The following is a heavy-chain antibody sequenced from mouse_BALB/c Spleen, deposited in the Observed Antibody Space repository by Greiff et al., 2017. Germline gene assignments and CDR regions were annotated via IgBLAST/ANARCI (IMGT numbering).Heavy chain of an antibody. D-gene: IGHD3-1*01. V-gene: IGHV1S81*02. CDR2: INPSNGRT. Sequence: VQLQQPGAELVKPGASVKLSCKASGYTFTSYWMHWVKQRPGQGLEWIGEINPSNGRTNYNEKFKSKATLTVDKSSSTAYMQLSSLTSEDSAVYYCARSGGSSAWFAYWGQGTLVTVSA. CDR3: ARSGGSSAWFAY. CDR1: GYTFTSYW. J-gene: IGHJ3*01.